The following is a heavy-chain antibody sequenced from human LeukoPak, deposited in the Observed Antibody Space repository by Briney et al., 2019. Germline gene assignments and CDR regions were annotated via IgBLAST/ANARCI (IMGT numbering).Heavy chain of an antibody. V-gene: IGHV1-46*01. D-gene: IGHD3-22*01. CDR3: AREPNLHYYDSSGYYYVGAFDI. J-gene: IGHJ3*02. CDR1: GYTFTSYY. CDR2: INPNGGST. Sequence: GASVKVSCKASGYTFTSYYMHWVRQAPGQGLEWMGLINPNGGSTSYAQKFQGRVTMTRDTSTSTVYMELSSLRSEDTAVYYCAREPNLHYYDSSGYYYVGAFDIWGQGTMVTVSS.